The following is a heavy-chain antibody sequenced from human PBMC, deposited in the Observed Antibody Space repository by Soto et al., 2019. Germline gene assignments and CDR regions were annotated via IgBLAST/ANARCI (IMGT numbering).Heavy chain of an antibody. CDR2: IWYDGSNK. Sequence: GGSLRLSCAASGFTFSSYGMHWVRQAPGKGLEWVAVIWYDGSNKYYADSVKGLFTISRDNSKNTLYLQMNSLRAEDTAVYYCARKSRKSISSWSFLDYWGQGTLVTVSS. CDR1: GFTFSSYG. CDR3: ARKSRKSISSWSFLDY. D-gene: IGHD6-13*01. J-gene: IGHJ4*02. V-gene: IGHV3-33*01.